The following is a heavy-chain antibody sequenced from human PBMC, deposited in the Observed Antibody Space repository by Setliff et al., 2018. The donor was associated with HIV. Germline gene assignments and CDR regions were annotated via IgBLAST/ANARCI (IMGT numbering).Heavy chain of an antibody. J-gene: IGHJ4*02. D-gene: IGHD6-6*01. Sequence: GASVKVSCKASGYTFTNYAMHWVRQAPGQRLEWMGWINPGNGNTKYSQEFQGRVTITRDTSASTAYMELSSLRSEDTAVYYCARMEATRPPRGLDYWGPGTLVTVSS. CDR2: INPGNGNT. CDR3: ARMEATRPPRGLDY. V-gene: IGHV1-3*03. CDR1: GYTFTNYA.